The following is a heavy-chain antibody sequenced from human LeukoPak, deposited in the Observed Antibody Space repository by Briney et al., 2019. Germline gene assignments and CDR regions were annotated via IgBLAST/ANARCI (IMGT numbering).Heavy chain of an antibody. V-gene: IGHV1-69*05. J-gene: IGHJ4*02. CDR1: GGTFSRNA. CDR2: IIPFLSTA. CDR3: ATTGLQFFRRTYYFDY. Sequence: SVKVSCKASGGTFSRNAISWVRQAPGQGLEWMGGIIPFLSTADYAQKFQGRVTMTRDTSISTAYMELSRLRSEDTAVYYCATTGLQFFRRTYYFDYWGQGTLVTVSS. D-gene: IGHD5-24*01.